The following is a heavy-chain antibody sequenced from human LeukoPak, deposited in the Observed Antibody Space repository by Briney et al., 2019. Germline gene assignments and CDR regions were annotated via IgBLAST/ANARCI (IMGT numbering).Heavy chain of an antibody. Sequence: GGSLRLSCAVSGFTFSSYEMNWVRQAPGKGLEWVSYISGSGSSTYYADSVKGRFTISRDNAKNSLYLQMNSLRAEDTATYYCARLYSSSSGLRASDYWGQGTLVTASS. CDR2: ISGSGSST. D-gene: IGHD6-6*01. CDR1: GFTFSSYE. CDR3: ARLYSSSSGLRASDY. V-gene: IGHV3-48*03. J-gene: IGHJ4*02.